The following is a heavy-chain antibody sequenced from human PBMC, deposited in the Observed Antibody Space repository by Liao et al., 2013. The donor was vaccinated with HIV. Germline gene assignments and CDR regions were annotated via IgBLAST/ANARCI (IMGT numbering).Heavy chain of an antibody. V-gene: IGHV4-34*01. CDR3: ARGHYDFWSGYLFGYYYMDV. CDR2: INHSGST. CDR1: GGSFSGYY. Sequence: QVQLQQWGAGLLKPSETLSLTCAVYGGSFSGYYWSWIRQPPGKGLEWIGEINHSGSTKYNPSLKSRVTISVDTSKNQFSLKLSSVTAADTAVYYCARGHYDFWSGYLFGYYYMDVWGKGTTVTVSS. J-gene: IGHJ6*03. D-gene: IGHD3-3*01.